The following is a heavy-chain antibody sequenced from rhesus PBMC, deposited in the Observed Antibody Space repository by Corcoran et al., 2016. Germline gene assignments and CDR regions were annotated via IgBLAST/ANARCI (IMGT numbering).Heavy chain of an antibody. V-gene: IGHV4-81*01. CDR1: GGSISGYY. J-gene: IGHJ5-1*01. Sequence: QVQLQESGPGLVKPSETLSLTCTVSGGSISGYYWSWIRQTPGKGLEWNGNINGKIANNNDNPSLKSRVTISKDTSKNLFSLKLSSVTAADTAVYHCARAPDYYSGYWDVWGPGVLVTVSS. D-gene: IGHD3-16*01. CDR2: INGKIANN. CDR3: ARAPDYYSGYWDV.